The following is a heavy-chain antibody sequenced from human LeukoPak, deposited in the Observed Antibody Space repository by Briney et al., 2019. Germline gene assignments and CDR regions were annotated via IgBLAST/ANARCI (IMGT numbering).Heavy chain of an antibody. CDR2: IYYSGST. V-gene: IGHV4-59*08. Sequence: SETLSRTCTVSGGSISSYYWSWIRQPPGKGLEWIGYIYYSGSTNYNPSLKSRVTISVDTSKNQFSLKLSSVTAADTAVYYCARLWSGYFPDYWGQGTLVTVSS. CDR1: GGSISSYY. J-gene: IGHJ4*02. D-gene: IGHD3-3*01. CDR3: ARLWSGYFPDY.